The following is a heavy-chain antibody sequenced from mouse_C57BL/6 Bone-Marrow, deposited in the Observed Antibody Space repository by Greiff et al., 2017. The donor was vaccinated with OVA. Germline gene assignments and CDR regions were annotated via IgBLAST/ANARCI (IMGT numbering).Heavy chain of an antibody. CDR3: ARSPLLLRYAMDY. D-gene: IGHD1-1*01. V-gene: IGHV1-69*01. CDR2: IDPSDSYT. Sequence: QVQLKQPGAELVMPGASVKLSCKASGYTFTSYWMHWVKQRPGQGLEWIGEIDPSDSYTNYNQKFKGKSTLTVDKSSSTAYMQLSSLTSEDSAVYYCARSPLLLRYAMDYWGQGTLVTVSS. J-gene: IGHJ4*01. CDR1: GYTFTSYW.